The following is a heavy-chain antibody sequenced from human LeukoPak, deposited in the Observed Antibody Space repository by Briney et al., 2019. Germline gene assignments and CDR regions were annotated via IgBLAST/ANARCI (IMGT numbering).Heavy chain of an antibody. Sequence: GGSLRLSCAASGFTFSSYAMHWVRQAPGKGLEWVAVISYDGSNKYYADSVKGRFTISRDNSKNTLYLQMNSLRAEDTAVYYCARDGSGYRHWGQGTLVTVSS. CDR1: GFTFSSYA. D-gene: IGHD3-22*01. V-gene: IGHV3-30*01. J-gene: IGHJ4*02. CDR2: ISYDGSNK. CDR3: ARDGSGYRH.